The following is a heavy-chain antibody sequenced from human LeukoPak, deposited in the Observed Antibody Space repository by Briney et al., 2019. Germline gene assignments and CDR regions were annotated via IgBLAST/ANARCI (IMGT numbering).Heavy chain of an antibody. CDR1: GGSFSGYY. CDR3: ARGPRGLDY. J-gene: IGHJ4*02. CDR2: INHSGST. Sequence: SETLSLTCAVYGGSFSGYYWSWIRQPPGKGLEWIGEINHSGSTNYNPSLKSRVTISVDTSKNQFSLKLSSVTAADTGVYYCARGPRGLDYWGQGTLVTVSS. D-gene: IGHD3-10*01. V-gene: IGHV4-34*01.